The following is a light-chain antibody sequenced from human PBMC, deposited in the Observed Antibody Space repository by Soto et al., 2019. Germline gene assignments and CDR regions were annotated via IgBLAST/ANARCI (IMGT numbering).Light chain of an antibody. CDR3: QQHDSSPWM. CDR2: GAS. J-gene: IGKJ1*01. Sequence: EIVLTQSPGTLSLSPGERAALSCRASQSVSSNYLAWYQQKPGQAPRLLIYGASTRATGIPDRFSGSGSGTDFTLTISRLEPEDFAVYYCQQHDSSPWMFGQGTKVDIK. CDR1: QSVSSNY. V-gene: IGKV3-20*01.